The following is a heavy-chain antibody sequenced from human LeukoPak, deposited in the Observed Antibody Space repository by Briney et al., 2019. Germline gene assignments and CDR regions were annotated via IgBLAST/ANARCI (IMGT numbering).Heavy chain of an antibody. CDR2: TYYRSRWYT. Sequence: SQTLSLTCAISGDSVSGNRAAWSWIRQSPSRGLEWLGRTYYRSRWYTDYHLSVKSRIAIKPDTSKNQFSLELKSVTPEDTAVYYCARVYYDSSGYWWFDPWGQGTLVTVSS. V-gene: IGHV6-1*01. J-gene: IGHJ5*01. D-gene: IGHD3-22*01. CDR3: ARVYYDSSGYWWFDP. CDR1: GDSVSGNRAA.